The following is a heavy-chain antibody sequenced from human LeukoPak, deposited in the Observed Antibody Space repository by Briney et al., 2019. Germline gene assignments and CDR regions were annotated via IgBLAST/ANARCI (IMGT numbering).Heavy chain of an antibody. J-gene: IGHJ4*02. CDR1: GGTFSSYA. CDR3: ALHSGNHYYFDY. V-gene: IGHV1-69*13. Sequence: VASVKVSCKASGGTFSSYAISWVRQAPGQGLEWMGGIIPIFGTANYAQKFQGRVTITADESTSTAYMELSSLRSEDTAVYYCALHSGNHYYFDYWGQGTLVTVSS. CDR2: IIPIFGTA.